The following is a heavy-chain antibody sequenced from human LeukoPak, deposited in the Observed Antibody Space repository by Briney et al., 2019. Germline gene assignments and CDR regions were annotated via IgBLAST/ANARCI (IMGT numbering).Heavy chain of an antibody. V-gene: IGHV3-64*01. CDR2: IRTNGRST. D-gene: IGHD3-16*01. CDR3: ARGVGSLVYYYGMDV. Sequence: GRSLRLSCAASGFTFSNYAMHWVRQAPGKVLEYVSAIRTNGRSTYYANSVKERFTISRDNFKNTLYLQMGSLRAEDMAVYYCARGVGSLVYYYGMDVWGQGTTVTVSS. J-gene: IGHJ6*02. CDR1: GFTFSNYA.